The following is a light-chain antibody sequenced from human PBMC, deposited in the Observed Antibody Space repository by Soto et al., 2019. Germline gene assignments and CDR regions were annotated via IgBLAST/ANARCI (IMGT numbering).Light chain of an antibody. CDR1: QSVSSD. J-gene: IGKJ2*01. V-gene: IGKV3-15*01. CDR2: GAS. Sequence: EIVLTQSPATLSLSPGERATLSCRASQSVSSDLAWYQQKPGRSPRLLIYGASTRATGVPARFSGSGSGTEFTLTISSLQSEDFAVYYCQQYNNWPPYTFGQGTKVDIK. CDR3: QQYNNWPPYT.